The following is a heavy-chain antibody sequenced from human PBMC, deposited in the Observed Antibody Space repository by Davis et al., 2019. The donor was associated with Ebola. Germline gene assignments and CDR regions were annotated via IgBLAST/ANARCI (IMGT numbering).Heavy chain of an antibody. CDR1: GFNVSTYW. J-gene: IGHJ4*02. Sequence: PGGSLRLSCAASGFNVSTYWVHWVRQVPGKGLVWVSRINGDGSRTYYADSVKGRFTMSRDNAKNTLYLQMDSLRAEDTAVYYCARDRSGSSFPFDYWGQGTLVTVSP. V-gene: IGHV3-74*01. CDR3: ARDRSGSSFPFDY. D-gene: IGHD1-26*01. CDR2: INGDGSRT.